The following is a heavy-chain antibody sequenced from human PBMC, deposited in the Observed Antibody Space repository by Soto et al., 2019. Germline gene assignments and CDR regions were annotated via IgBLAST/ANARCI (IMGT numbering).Heavy chain of an antibody. CDR3: AREGNYGEYALDS. CDR2: IYYSGST. CDR1: GGSIRSGGYY. V-gene: IGHV4-31*03. J-gene: IGHJ4*02. Sequence: QVQLQESGPGLVKPSQTLSLTCTVSGGSIRSGGYYWSWIRQHPGKGLEWIGYIYYSGSTYYNPSLNRRVTMSVDTSKNQFSLKLTSVTAADTAVYYCAREGNYGEYALDSWGQGTLVTVSS. D-gene: IGHD4-17*01.